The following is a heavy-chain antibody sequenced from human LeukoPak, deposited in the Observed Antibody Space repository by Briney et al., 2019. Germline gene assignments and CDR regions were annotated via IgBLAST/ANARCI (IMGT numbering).Heavy chain of an antibody. D-gene: IGHD3-3*01. Sequence: SETLSLTCTASGGSISSSSYYWGWFRQPPGKGLEWIANINYGGSTYYNPSLKSRVTMSVDTSKNQFSLKLSSVTAADTAVYYCARDLSYDFWSGYRGTEYYYYYMDVWGKGTTVTVSS. CDR1: GGSISSSSYY. V-gene: IGHV4-39*07. CDR3: ARDLSYDFWSGYRGTEYYYYYMDV. CDR2: INYGGST. J-gene: IGHJ6*03.